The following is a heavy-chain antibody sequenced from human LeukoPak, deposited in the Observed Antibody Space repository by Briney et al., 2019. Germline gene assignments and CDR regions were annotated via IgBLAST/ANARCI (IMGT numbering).Heavy chain of an antibody. J-gene: IGHJ4*02. CDR2: IRPDSGSS. CDR1: GYTFTAYY. D-gene: IGHD6-19*01. Sequence: ASVKVSCKASGYTFTAYYIHWLRQAPGQGPEWMGWIRPDSGSSHYAQKFQGRVTMTRDTSSNSAYMDLTRLKSDDTAVYYCARARVPIAVAGLYYFDYWGQGALVTVSS. V-gene: IGHV1-2*02. CDR3: ARARVPIAVAGLYYFDY.